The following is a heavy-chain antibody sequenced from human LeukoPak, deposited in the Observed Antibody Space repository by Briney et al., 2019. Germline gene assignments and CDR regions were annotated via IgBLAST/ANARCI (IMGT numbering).Heavy chain of an antibody. V-gene: IGHV4-39*07. Sequence: PSETLSLTCTVSGGSISSSSYYWGWIRQPPGKGLEWIGSIYYSGSTYYNPSLKSRVTISVDTSKNQFSLKLSSVTAADTAVYYCARGIAAAVYFDYWGQGTLVTVSS. CDR2: IYYSGST. CDR1: GGSISSSSYY. J-gene: IGHJ4*02. CDR3: ARGIAAAVYFDY. D-gene: IGHD6-13*01.